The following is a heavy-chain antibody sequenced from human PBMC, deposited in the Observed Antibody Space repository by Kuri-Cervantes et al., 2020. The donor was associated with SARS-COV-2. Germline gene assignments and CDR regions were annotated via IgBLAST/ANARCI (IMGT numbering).Heavy chain of an antibody. Sequence: GGSLSPPCAASGFTFSSYSMNWVRQAPGKGLEWVSSISSSSSYISYADSMKGRFTISRDNAKNSLYLQMNSLRAEDTAVYYCARGNYVMYSRWPTAPSDYWGQGTLVTVSS. J-gene: IGHJ4*02. CDR2: ISSSSSYI. CDR1: GFTFSSYS. CDR3: ARGNYVMYSRWPTAPSDY. V-gene: IGHV3-21*01. D-gene: IGHD3-16*01.